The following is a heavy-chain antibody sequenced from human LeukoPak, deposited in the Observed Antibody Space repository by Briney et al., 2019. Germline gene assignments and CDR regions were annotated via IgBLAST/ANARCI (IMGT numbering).Heavy chain of an antibody. J-gene: IGHJ4*02. CDR1: GGSISSSSYY. V-gene: IGHV4-39*01. Sequence: SETLSLTCTVSGGSISSSSYYWDWIRQPPGKGLEWIGSIYYSGSTYYNPSLRSRVTISVDTSKNQFSLKLSSVTAADTAVYYCARSARSGGYYDSSGYYHRGYSDYWGQGILVTVSS. D-gene: IGHD3-22*01. CDR3: ARSARSGGYYDSSGYYHRGYSDY. CDR2: IYYSGST.